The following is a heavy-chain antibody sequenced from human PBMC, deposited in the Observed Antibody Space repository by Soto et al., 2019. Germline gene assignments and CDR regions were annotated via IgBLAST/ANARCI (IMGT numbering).Heavy chain of an antibody. V-gene: IGHV4-4*02. CDR2: IYHSGST. J-gene: IGHJ4*02. D-gene: IGHD6-13*01. CDR3: ARENSSTLYYFDY. Sequence: LSLTCAVSGGSISSSNWWSWVRQPPGKGLEWIGEIYHSGSTNYNPSLKSRVTISVDKSKNQFSLKLSSVTAADTAVYYCARENSSTLYYFDYWGQGTLVTVSS. CDR1: GGSISSSNW.